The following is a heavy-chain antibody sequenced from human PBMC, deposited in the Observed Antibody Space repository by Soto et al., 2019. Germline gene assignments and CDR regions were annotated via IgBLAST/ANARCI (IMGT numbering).Heavy chain of an antibody. Sequence: ASVKVSCKASGYTFTGYYMHWVRQAPGQGLEWKGWINPNSGGTNYAQKFQGWVTMTRDTSISTAYMELSRLRSDDTAVYYCARGLFLGYCSSTSCPENWFDPWGQGTLVTVS. V-gene: IGHV1-2*04. CDR2: INPNSGGT. CDR3: ARGLFLGYCSSTSCPENWFDP. J-gene: IGHJ5*02. CDR1: GYTFTGYY. D-gene: IGHD2-2*01.